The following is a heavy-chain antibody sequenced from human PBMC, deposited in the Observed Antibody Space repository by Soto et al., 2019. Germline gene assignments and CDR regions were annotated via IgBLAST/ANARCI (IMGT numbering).Heavy chain of an antibody. CDR2: ISAYNGNT. Sequence: ASVKVSCKACGYTFTSYGISWVRQAPGQGLEWMGWISAYNGNTNYAQKLQGRVTMTTNTSTSTAYMELRILRSDDTAVYYCASGITIFGVVTLDYWGQGTLVTVSS. CDR3: ASGITIFGVVTLDY. CDR1: GYTFTSYG. D-gene: IGHD3-3*01. J-gene: IGHJ4*02. V-gene: IGHV1-18*01.